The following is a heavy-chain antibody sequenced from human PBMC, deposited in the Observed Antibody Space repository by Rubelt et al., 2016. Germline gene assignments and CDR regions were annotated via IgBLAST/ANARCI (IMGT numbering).Heavy chain of an antibody. CDR3: AGVRCSSTSCYLNVGNWFDP. D-gene: IGHD2-2*01. CDR2: MNPNSGNT. CDR1: GYTFTSYD. Sequence: QVQLVQSGAEVKKPGASVKVSCKASGYTFTSYDINWVRQATGQGLEWMGWMNPNSGNTGYAQKFQGRVTMTRDTSISTAYMELGRLGSDDTAVYYCAGVRCSSTSCYLNVGNWFDPWGQGTLVTVSS. V-gene: IGHV1-8*01. J-gene: IGHJ5*02.